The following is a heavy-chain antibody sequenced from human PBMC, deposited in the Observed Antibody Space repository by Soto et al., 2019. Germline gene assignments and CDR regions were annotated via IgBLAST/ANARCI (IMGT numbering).Heavy chain of an antibody. D-gene: IGHD7-27*01. CDR3: ASGKSWGRKPLNWFDP. V-gene: IGHV1-69*13. CDR2: IIPIFGTA. CDR1: GGTFSSYA. Sequence: SVKVSCKASGGTFSSYAISWVRQAPGQGLEWMGGIIPIFGTANYAQKFQGRVTITADESASTAYMELSSLRSEDTAVYYCASGKSWGRKPLNWFDPWGQGTLVTVSS. J-gene: IGHJ5*02.